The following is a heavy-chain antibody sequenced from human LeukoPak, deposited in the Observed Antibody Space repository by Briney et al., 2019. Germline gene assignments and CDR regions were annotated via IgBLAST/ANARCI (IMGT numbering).Heavy chain of an antibody. CDR2: IIPILGIA. D-gene: IGHD3-22*01. J-gene: IGHJ4*02. Sequence: GASVKVSCKASGGTFSSCAISWVRQAPGQGLEWMGRIIPILGIANYAQKFQGRVTITADKSTGTAYMELSSLRSEDTAVYYCAREQDYDSSKFDYWGQGTLVTVSS. CDR1: GGTFSSCA. V-gene: IGHV1-69*04. CDR3: AREQDYDSSKFDY.